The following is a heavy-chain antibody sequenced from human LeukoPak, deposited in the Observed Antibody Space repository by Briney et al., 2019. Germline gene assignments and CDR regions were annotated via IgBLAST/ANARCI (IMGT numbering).Heavy chain of an antibody. Sequence: GGSLRFSCAASGFTFSNAWMSWVRQAPGKGLEWVGRIKSKTDGGTTDYAAPVKGRFTISRDNSKNTLYLQMNSLRAEDTAVYYCAKADYGDYVDYYYYYMDVWGKGTTVTVSS. V-gene: IGHV3-15*01. D-gene: IGHD4-17*01. CDR2: IKSKTDGGTT. CDR1: GFTFSNAW. CDR3: AKADYGDYVDYYYYYMDV. J-gene: IGHJ6*03.